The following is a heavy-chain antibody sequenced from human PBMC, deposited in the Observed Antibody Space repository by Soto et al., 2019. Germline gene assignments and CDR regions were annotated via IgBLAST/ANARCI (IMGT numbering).Heavy chain of an antibody. Sequence: QVQLQESGPGLVKPSQTLSLTCTVSGGSISSGDYYWSWIRQPPGKGLEWIGYIYYSGSTYSNPSLKRRVTISVDTSKNQFSLKLSSVTAADTAVYYCAGWLLLTDAFDIWGQGTMVTVSS. V-gene: IGHV4-30-4*01. CDR3: AGWLLLTDAFDI. D-gene: IGHD3-22*01. CDR2: IYYSGST. CDR1: GGSISSGDYY. J-gene: IGHJ3*02.